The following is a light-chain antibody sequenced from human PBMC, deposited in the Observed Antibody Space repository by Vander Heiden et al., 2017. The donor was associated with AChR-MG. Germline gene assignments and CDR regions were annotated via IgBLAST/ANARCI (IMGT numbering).Light chain of an antibody. V-gene: IGKV2D-29*02. Sequence: DIVMTQSPLSLSVTPGQAAYISCKSSESLLFSDGKTYLYWHVQKPGQSPHLLIYEVSNRFSGVPDRFSGSGSGTDFTLKNSRVEAEDVGVYYCMQSLHLPPTFGQGTKVEIK. CDR2: EVS. J-gene: IGKJ1*01. CDR3: MQSLHLPPT. CDR1: ESLLFSDGKTY.